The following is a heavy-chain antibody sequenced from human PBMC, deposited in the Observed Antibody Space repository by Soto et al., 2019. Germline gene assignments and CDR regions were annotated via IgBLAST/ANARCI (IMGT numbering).Heavy chain of an antibody. CDR3: ARSPGIAVAEYY. V-gene: IGHV3-23*01. D-gene: IGHD6-19*01. Sequence: EVQLLESGGGLVQPGGSLRLSCAASGFTFSSYAMSWVRQAPGKGLEWVSAISDSGFITDYADSVKGRFTISRDNSKNTLYLLLNSLRPEDTAVYYCARSPGIAVAEYYWGQGTLVTVSS. CDR2: ISDSGFIT. CDR1: GFTFSSYA. J-gene: IGHJ4*02.